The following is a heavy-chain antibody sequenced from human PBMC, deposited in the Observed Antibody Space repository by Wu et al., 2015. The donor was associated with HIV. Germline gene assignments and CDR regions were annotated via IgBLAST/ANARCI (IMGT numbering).Heavy chain of an antibody. V-gene: IGHV1-8*01. CDR1: GYTFTSYD. J-gene: IGHJ4*02. CDR2: MNPNSGNT. Sequence: QVQLVQSGAEVKKPGASVKVSCKASGYTFTSYDINWVRQATGQGLEWMGWMNPNSGNTGYAQKFQGRVTMTRNTSISTAYMELSSLRSEDTARYYCARERVDYNSGGYRAHRGYYFDYWGQGTLVIVSS. CDR3: ARERVDYNSGGYRAHRGYYFDY. D-gene: IGHD3-22*01.